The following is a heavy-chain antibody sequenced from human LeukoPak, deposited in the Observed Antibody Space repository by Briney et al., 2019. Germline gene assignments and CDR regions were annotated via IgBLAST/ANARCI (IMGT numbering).Heavy chain of an antibody. V-gene: IGHV1-2*02. CDR1: GYTFTGYY. CDR3: ARGPPSGYSAGSWFDP. D-gene: IGHD3-3*01. J-gene: IGHJ5*02. CDR2: INPNSGGT. Sequence: ASVKVSCKASGYTFTGYYMHWVRQAPGQGLEWMGWINPNSGGTNYAQKFQGRVTMTRDTSISTAYMELSRLRSDDTAVYYCARGPPSGYSAGSWFDPWGQGTLVTVSS.